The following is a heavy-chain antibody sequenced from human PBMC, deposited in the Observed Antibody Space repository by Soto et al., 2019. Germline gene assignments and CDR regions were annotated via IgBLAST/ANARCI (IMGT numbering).Heavy chain of an antibody. J-gene: IGHJ4*02. CDR2: IIPIFGTA. CDR3: ARGTTATPRPQWLAKYYFDY. Sequence: GASVKVSCKASGGTFSSYAISWVRQAPGQGLEWMGGIIPIFGTANYAQKFQGRVTITADESTSTAYMELSSLRSEDTAVYYCARGTTATPRPQWLAKYYFDYWGQGTLVTVSS. V-gene: IGHV1-69*13. CDR1: GGTFSSYA. D-gene: IGHD6-19*01.